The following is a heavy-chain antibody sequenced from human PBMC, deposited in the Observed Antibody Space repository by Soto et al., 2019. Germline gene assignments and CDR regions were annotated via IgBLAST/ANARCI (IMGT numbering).Heavy chain of an antibody. J-gene: IGHJ6*02. CDR2: MNPNSGNT. D-gene: IGHD2-2*01. Sequence: ASVKVSCKASGYTFTSYDINWVRQATGQGLEWMGWMNPNSGNTGYAQKFQGRVTMTRNTSISTAYMELSSLRSEDTAVYYCARVAIVLVPAVGSHYYGMDVWGRGTTVTVSS. V-gene: IGHV1-8*01. CDR3: ARVAIVLVPAVGSHYYGMDV. CDR1: GYTFTSYD.